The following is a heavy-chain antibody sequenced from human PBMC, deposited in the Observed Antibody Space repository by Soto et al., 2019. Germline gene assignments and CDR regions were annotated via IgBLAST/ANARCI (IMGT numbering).Heavy chain of an antibody. CDR3: ARDFAYFDY. CDR2: VYHTGRT. J-gene: IGHJ4*02. V-gene: IGHV4-61*01. CDR1: GGSFKSGSYS. Sequence: SETLSLTCTVSGGSFKSGSYSWSWIRQPPGKGLEWIGYVYHTGRTSYNPSLKSRVSISMDTSKNQFSLNLDSVTAADTAVYFWARDFAYFDYWGQGTLVTVSS. D-gene: IGHD3-3*01.